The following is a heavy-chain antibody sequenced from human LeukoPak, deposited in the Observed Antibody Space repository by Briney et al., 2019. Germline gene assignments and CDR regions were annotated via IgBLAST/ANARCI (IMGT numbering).Heavy chain of an antibody. CDR2: IYYSGST. Sequence: SETLPLTCTVSGASISSYYWGWIRQPPGKGLEWIGSIYYSGSTYYNPSLKSRVTISVDTSKNQFSLKLSSVTAADTAVYYCARDGYGDYEAFDIWGQGTMVTVSS. J-gene: IGHJ3*02. CDR1: GASISSYY. V-gene: IGHV4-39*07. D-gene: IGHD4-17*01. CDR3: ARDGYGDYEAFDI.